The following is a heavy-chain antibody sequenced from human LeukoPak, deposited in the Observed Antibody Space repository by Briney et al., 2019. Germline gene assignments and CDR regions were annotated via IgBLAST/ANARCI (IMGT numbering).Heavy chain of an antibody. CDR2: ISYSGNT. Sequence: PSQTLSLTCAVSGGSISSSSYYWGWIRQSPEKGLEWIGSISYSGNTYYNPSLRSRVAISLDTSKNQFSLKLSSVTAADTAVYYCAREEDYYGSGSSGPASYNWFDPWGQGTLVTVSS. CDR1: GGSISSSSYY. CDR3: AREEDYYGSGSSGPASYNWFDP. D-gene: IGHD3-10*01. J-gene: IGHJ5*02. V-gene: IGHV4-39*07.